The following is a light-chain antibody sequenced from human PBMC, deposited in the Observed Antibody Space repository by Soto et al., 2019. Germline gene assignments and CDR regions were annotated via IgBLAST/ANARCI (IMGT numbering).Light chain of an antibody. CDR1: SSNIGISY. Sequence: QSVLTQPPSVSAAPGQKVTISCSGSSSNIGISYVSWYQLFPETAPKLLIYENNKRPSGIPDRFSGSKSGTSATLGITGLQTGDEAEYYCGTWDSSLSAAVFGGGTQLTVL. J-gene: IGLJ2*01. V-gene: IGLV1-51*02. CDR2: ENN. CDR3: GTWDSSLSAAV.